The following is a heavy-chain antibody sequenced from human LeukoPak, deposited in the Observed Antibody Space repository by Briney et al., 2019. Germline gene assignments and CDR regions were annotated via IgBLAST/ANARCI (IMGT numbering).Heavy chain of an antibody. CDR1: GFTFSSYG. V-gene: IGHV3-30*02. Sequence: GGSLRLSCAASGFTFSSYGMHWVRQAPGKGLEWVAFIRYDGSNKYYADSVKGRFTISRDNSKNTLYLQMNSLRAEDTAVYYCASNSGWYDYYYYYMDVWGKGTTVTVSS. D-gene: IGHD6-19*01. J-gene: IGHJ6*03. CDR3: ASNSGWYDYYYYYMDV. CDR2: IRYDGSNK.